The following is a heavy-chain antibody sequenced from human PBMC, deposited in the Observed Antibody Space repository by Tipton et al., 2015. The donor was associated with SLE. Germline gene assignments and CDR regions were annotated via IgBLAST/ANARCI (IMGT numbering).Heavy chain of an antibody. J-gene: IGHJ5*02. V-gene: IGHV4-34*01. Sequence: TLSLTCAVYSGSFSGHYWSWIRQTPGKGLEWIGEINRRGSTNYNPSLKSRVTISVDTSKNQFSLKLSSVTAADTAVYYCARLPTGFPNWFDPWGQGTLVTVSS. D-gene: IGHD4-17*01. CDR3: ARLPTGFPNWFDP. CDR1: SGSFSGHY. CDR2: INRRGST.